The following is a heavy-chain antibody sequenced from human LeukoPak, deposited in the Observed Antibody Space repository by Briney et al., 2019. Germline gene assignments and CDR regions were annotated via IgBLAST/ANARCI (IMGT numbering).Heavy chain of an antibody. CDR2: ISSSGSTI. CDR3: AKVYTLYSYYDFWSGYTVTNDAFDI. D-gene: IGHD3-3*01. V-gene: IGHV3-48*03. CDR1: GFTFSSYE. J-gene: IGHJ3*02. Sequence: GGSLRLSCAASGFTFSSYEMNWVRQAPGKGLEWVSYISSSGSTIYYADSVKGRFTISRDNSKNTLYLQMNSLRAEDTAVYYCAKVYTLYSYYDFWSGYTVTNDAFDIWGQGTMVTVSS.